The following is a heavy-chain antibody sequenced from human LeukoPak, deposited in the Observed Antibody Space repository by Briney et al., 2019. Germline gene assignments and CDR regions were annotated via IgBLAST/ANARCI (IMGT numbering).Heavy chain of an antibody. CDR2: ISTGTNYI. Sequence: GGSLRLSCAASGFTVSSYSMNWVRQAPGKGLEWVSSISTGTNYIYYADSVKGRFTISRDNAKNSLYLQLNSLRAEDTAVYYCARDPSYRDYIFDYWGQGTLVTVSS. CDR3: ARDPSYRDYIFDY. D-gene: IGHD4-17*01. V-gene: IGHV3-21*01. CDR1: GFTVSSYS. J-gene: IGHJ4*02.